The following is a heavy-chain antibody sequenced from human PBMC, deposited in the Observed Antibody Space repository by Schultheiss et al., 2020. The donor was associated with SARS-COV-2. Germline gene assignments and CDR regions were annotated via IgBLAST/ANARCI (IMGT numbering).Heavy chain of an antibody. CDR2: IYYSGST. Sequence: ESLKISCTVSGGSISSGGYYWSWIRQHPGKGLEWIGYIYYSGSTNYNPSLKSRVTISVDTSKNHFSLKLSSLTAADTAVYYCAGGIAVDDYWGQGTLVTVSS. J-gene: IGHJ4*02. D-gene: IGHD6-19*01. V-gene: IGHV4-61*03. CDR1: GGSISSGGYY. CDR3: AGGIAVDDY.